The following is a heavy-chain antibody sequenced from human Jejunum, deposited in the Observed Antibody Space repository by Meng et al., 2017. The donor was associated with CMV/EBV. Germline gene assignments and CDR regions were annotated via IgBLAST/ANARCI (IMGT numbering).Heavy chain of an antibody. CDR3: FGGGMYPGGDY. Sequence: WASSGCTFSEYGMFWVRQAPGRGLDWVSFIRYDGGEKYFGDSVTDRFTVSKDNVKNRLYLQMNSLRVEDTAVYYCFGGGMYPGGDYWGQGTLVTVSS. D-gene: IGHD1-26*01. CDR1: GCTFSEYG. CDR2: IRYDGGEK. V-gene: IGHV3-30*02. J-gene: IGHJ4*02.